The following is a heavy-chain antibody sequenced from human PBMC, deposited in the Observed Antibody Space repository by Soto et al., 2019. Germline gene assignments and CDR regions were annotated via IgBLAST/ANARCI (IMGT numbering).Heavy chain of an antibody. J-gene: IGHJ4*02. Sequence: PGESLKISCRGSGFTFTTYWIAWVRQMPGKGLEWMGIIYPGDSETSYSPSFQGQVIISADKSINTAYLQWSSLKAADTAMYYCGKHEGYCSRTTCSSVDYWGQGTLVTVSS. D-gene: IGHD2-2*01. CDR3: GKHEGYCSRTTCSSVDY. V-gene: IGHV5-51*01. CDR1: GFTFTTYW. CDR2: IYPGDSET.